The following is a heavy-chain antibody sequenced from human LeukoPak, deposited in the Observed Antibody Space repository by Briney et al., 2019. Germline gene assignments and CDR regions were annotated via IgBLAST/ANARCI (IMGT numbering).Heavy chain of an antibody. CDR1: GGSFSGYY. J-gene: IGHJ3*02. V-gene: IGHV4-34*01. Sequence: SETLSLACAVYGGSFSGYYWSWIRQSPDKGLEWIGEINHSGRTNYNPSLKSRVTISIDTSKNQFSLKLSSVTAADTAVYYCARGVWRIQLWLRSNDAFDIWGQGTMVTVSS. CDR2: INHSGRT. CDR3: ARGVWRIQLWLRSNDAFDI. D-gene: IGHD5-18*01.